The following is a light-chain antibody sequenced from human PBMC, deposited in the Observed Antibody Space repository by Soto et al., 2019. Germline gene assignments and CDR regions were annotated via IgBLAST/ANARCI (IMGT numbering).Light chain of an antibody. J-gene: IGLJ1*01. CDR3: TSYTSSASYV. CDR1: SSDDGGYNY. Sequence: QSALTQPASVSGSPGQSITISCTGTSSDDGGYNYVSWYQQHPGKAPKLMIYDVSNRPSGVSNRFSGSKSGNTASLTISGLQAEDEADYYCTSYTSSASYVFGTGTKLTV. V-gene: IGLV2-14*01. CDR2: DVS.